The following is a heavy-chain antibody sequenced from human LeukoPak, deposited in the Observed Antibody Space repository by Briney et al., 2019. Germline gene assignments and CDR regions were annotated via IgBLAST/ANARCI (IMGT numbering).Heavy chain of an antibody. CDR1: GGSISSSDYY. CDR2: IYYSGST. CDR3: ARQGPYGRPPYYYYYYMYV. V-gene: IGHV4-39*01. J-gene: IGHJ6*03. D-gene: IGHD3-10*01. Sequence: SETLSLTCTVSGGSISSSDYYWGWIRQPPGKELEWIGSIYYSGSTYYYPSLKSRATISVDTSKNQFSLKLSSVTAADTAVYYCARQGPYGRPPYYYYYYMYVWGKGTTVTVSS.